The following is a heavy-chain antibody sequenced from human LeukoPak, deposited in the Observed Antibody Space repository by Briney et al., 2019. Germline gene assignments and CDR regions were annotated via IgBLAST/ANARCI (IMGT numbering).Heavy chain of an antibody. CDR2: IYPGDSDT. V-gene: IGHV5-51*01. Sequence: GESLKISCTASGYTFSDYWIAWVRQSPGKGLEWMGIIYPGDSDTRYSPSFQGQVTISADKSISTAYLQWSSLKASDSAMYYCARSPLYSSTWSTFDYWGQGTLVTVSS. D-gene: IGHD6-13*01. J-gene: IGHJ4*02. CDR1: GYTFSDYW. CDR3: ARSPLYSSTWSTFDY.